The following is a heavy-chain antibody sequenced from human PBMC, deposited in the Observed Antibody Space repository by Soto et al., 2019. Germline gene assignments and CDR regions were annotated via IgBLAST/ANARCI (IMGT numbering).Heavy chain of an antibody. J-gene: IGHJ4*02. CDR2: VSIGGST. CDR3: AKRRGAGGQFDY. Sequence: GGSLRLSCAASGFTFSSYAMGWVRQGPGKGLEWVAVVSIGGSTHYADSVRGRFTISRDNSKNTLSLQMNSLTAEDTAVYFCAKRRGAGGQFDYWGEGALVTVYS. CDR1: GFTFSSYA. D-gene: IGHD2-15*01. V-gene: IGHV3-23*01.